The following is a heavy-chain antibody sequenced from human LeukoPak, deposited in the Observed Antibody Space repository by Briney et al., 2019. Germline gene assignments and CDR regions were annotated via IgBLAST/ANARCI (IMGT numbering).Heavy chain of an antibody. Sequence: GGSLRLSCAASGFTVSSSYMSWVRQAPGKGLEWVSVIYSGGSTYYADSVKGRFTISRDNSKNTLYLQMNSLRAEDTAVYYCASSELIAVAGAFDYWGQGTLVTVSS. J-gene: IGHJ4*02. CDR2: IYSGGST. CDR1: GFTVSSSY. CDR3: ASSELIAVAGAFDY. V-gene: IGHV3-66*01. D-gene: IGHD6-19*01.